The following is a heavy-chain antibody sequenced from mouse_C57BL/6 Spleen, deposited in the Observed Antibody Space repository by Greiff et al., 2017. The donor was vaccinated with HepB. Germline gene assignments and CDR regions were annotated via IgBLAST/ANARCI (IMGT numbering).Heavy chain of an antibody. J-gene: IGHJ4*01. CDR2: INPSNGGT. CDR3: ARRNRLEGGYYAMDY. D-gene: IGHD3-2*02. CDR1: GYTFTSYW. Sequence: QVQLKQPGTELVKPGASVKLSCKASGYTFTSYWMHWVKQRPGQGLEWIGNINPSNGGTNYNEKFKSKATLTVDKSSSTAYMQLSSLTSEDSAVYYCARRNRLEGGYYAMDYWGQGTSVTVSS. V-gene: IGHV1-53*01.